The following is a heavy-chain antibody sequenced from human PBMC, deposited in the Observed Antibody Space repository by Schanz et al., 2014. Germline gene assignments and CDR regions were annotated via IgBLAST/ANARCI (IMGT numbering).Heavy chain of an antibody. CDR3: ARGYCAGTSCPIFDY. Sequence: QVVLMESGGGVVRPGRSVRLSCAASGFTFSSYGMHWVRQVPGKGLEWVAVVCYDGSKKYYADSVKGRFTTSRDNSKNTMYLQMNSLRAEDTAVYYCARGYCAGTSCPIFDYWGQGTLVTVSS. CDR1: GFTFSSYG. V-gene: IGHV3-33*01. CDR2: VCYDGSKK. J-gene: IGHJ4*02. D-gene: IGHD2-2*01.